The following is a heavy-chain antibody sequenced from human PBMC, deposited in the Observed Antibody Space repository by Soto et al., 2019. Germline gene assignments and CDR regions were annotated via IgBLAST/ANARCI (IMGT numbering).Heavy chain of an antibody. V-gene: IGHV3-30*03. CDR3: VRARWGAPSCEGRDWFVT. D-gene: IGHD3-16*01. CDR1: GLTLSKYA. CDR2: ILHDGDKK. Sequence: QMQLVESGGGVVQPGGSLRLSCAASGLTLSKYAMHWVRQAPGKWLEWVAAILHDGDKKRYADAVEGRFTIPRDKSMDTLSLQMSGLRAEGSAVSYCVRARWGAPSCEGRDWFVTWGQGTLVTVSS. J-gene: IGHJ5*02.